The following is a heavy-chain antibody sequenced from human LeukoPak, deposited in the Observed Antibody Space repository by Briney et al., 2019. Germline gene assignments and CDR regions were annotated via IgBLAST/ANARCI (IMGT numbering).Heavy chain of an antibody. CDR2: ISASGGST. D-gene: IGHD6-6*01. CDR1: GFTFSDYA. CDR3: ARGRRMVYSSSWGYFDY. Sequence: PGGSLRLSCAASGFTFSDYAMSWVRQAPGKGLEWVSTISASGGSTYYADSVKGRFTISRDNSKNTLYLQMNSLRAEDTAVYYCARGRRMVYSSSWGYFDYWGQGTLVTVSS. V-gene: IGHV3-23*01. J-gene: IGHJ4*02.